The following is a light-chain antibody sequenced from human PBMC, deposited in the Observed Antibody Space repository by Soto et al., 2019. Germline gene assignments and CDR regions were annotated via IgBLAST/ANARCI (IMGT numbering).Light chain of an antibody. CDR3: QAWDSSTGD. J-gene: IGLJ1*01. Sequence: SYELTQPPSVSVSPGQTASITCSGVKLGDKYACWYQQKPGQSPVLVIYQDSKRPSGIPERFSGSNSGNTATLTISGTQAMDEADSYCQAWDSSTGDFGTGTKVTVL. V-gene: IGLV3-1*01. CDR1: KLGDKY. CDR2: QDS.